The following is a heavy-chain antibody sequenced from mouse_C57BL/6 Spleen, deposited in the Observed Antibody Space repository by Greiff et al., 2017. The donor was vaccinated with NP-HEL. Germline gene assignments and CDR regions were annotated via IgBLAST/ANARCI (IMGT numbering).Heavy chain of an antibody. V-gene: IGHV2-2*01. Sequence: VQLQQSGPGLVQPSQSLSITCTVSGFSLTSYGVHWVRQSPGKGLEWLGVIWSGGSTDYNAAFISRLSISKDNSKSQVFFKMNSLQADDTAIYYCARYLFHYYGSSLYAMDYWGQGTSVTVSS. D-gene: IGHD1-1*01. CDR1: GFSLTSYG. J-gene: IGHJ4*01. CDR3: ARYLFHYYGSSLYAMDY. CDR2: IWSGGST.